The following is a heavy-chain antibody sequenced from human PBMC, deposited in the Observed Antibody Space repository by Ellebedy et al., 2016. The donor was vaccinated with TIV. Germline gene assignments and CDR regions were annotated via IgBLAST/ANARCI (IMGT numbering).Heavy chain of an antibody. Sequence: ASVKVSXXASGYTFTSYYMHWVRQAPGQGLEWMGWINPNSGGTNYAQKFQGRVTMTRDTSISTAYMELSRLRSDDTAVYYCARVRGYDWGYWGQGTLVTVSS. CDR1: GYTFTSYY. V-gene: IGHV1-2*02. CDR3: ARVRGYDWGY. CDR2: INPNSGGT. D-gene: IGHD5-12*01. J-gene: IGHJ4*02.